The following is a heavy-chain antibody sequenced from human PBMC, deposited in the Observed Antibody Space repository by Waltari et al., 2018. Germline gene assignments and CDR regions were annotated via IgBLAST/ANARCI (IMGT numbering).Heavy chain of an antibody. CDR1: GLIFCNYW. V-gene: IGHV3-7*01. Sequence: EVQLVEYGGGLAQPGGSLRLACAASGLIFCNYWMTWVRQASGKGPEWVANIKQDVSEKYYMDSVKGRFTISRDNAKNSLYLQMNNLRVEDTAVYYCTRGGRDSSWYWRDWGQGTLVTVSS. CDR3: TRGGRDSSWYWRD. CDR2: IKQDVSEK. D-gene: IGHD6-13*01. J-gene: IGHJ4*02.